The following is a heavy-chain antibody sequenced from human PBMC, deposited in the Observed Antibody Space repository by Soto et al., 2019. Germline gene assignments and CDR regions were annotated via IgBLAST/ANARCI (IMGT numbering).Heavy chain of an antibody. CDR1: GFTFSGSA. V-gene: IGHV3-73*01. J-gene: IGHJ3*02. Sequence: PXESLRLSCAASGFTFSGSAMHWVRQASGKGLEWVGRIRSKANSYATAYAASVKGRFTISRDDSKNTAYLQMNSLKTEDTAVYYCTRRIEVDTITSGAFDIWGQGTMVTVSS. D-gene: IGHD5-18*01. CDR2: IRSKANSYAT. CDR3: TRRIEVDTITSGAFDI.